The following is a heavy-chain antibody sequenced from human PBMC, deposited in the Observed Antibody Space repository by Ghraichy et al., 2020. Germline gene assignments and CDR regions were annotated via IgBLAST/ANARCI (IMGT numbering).Heavy chain of an antibody. D-gene: IGHD2-2*02. J-gene: IGHJ3*02. V-gene: IGHV3-21*01. CDR2: ISSSSSYI. CDR3: ARGVYTLDAFDI. Sequence: GESLNISCAASGFTFSSYSMNWVRQAPGKGLEWVSSISSSSSYIYYADSVKGRFTISRDNAKNSLYLQMNSLRAEDTAVYYCARGVYTLDAFDIWGQGTMVTVSS. CDR1: GFTFSSYS.